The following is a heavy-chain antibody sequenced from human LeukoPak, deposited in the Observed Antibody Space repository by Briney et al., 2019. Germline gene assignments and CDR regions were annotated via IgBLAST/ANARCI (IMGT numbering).Heavy chain of an antibody. CDR2: ISADNGNT. CDR1: NYTFTSYG. Sequence: GASVKVSCKASNYTFTSYGISWVRQAPGQGPEWMGWISADNGNTNYAQKLQGRVTMTTDTSTSTAYMELRSLRSDDTAVYYCARVLPYYDYVWGELVDWGQGTLVTVSS. J-gene: IGHJ4*02. CDR3: ARVLPYYDYVWGELVD. D-gene: IGHD3-16*01. V-gene: IGHV1-18*01.